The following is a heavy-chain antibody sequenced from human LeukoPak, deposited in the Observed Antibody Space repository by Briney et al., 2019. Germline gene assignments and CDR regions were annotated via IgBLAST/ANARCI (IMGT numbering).Heavy chain of an antibody. CDR3: ASGHSRGWYVVY. CDR2: INPSGGST. J-gene: IGHJ4*02. D-gene: IGHD6-19*01. Sequence: ASVKVSCKASGYTFTSYYMHWVRQAPGQGLEWVGIINPSGGSTSYAQKFQGRVTMTRDTSTSTVYMELSSLRSEDTAVYYCASGHSRGWYVVYWGQEPLVTVSS. V-gene: IGHV1-46*01. CDR1: GYTFTSYY.